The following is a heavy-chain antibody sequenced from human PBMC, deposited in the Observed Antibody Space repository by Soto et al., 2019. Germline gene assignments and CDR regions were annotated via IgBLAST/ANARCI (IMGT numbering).Heavy chain of an antibody. Sequence: ASVKVSCKASGYTFTSHDIHWVRQATGQGLEWMRWMNPNRGNTGYARRFQGRITMTRNTSISTAYMELRSPTSEDTAVYYCARSLGQLPYYFGLDVCGQGPTVPASS. J-gene: IGHJ6*02. V-gene: IGHV1-8*01. CDR2: MNPNRGNT. D-gene: IGHD2-2*01. CDR1: GYTFTSHD. CDR3: ARSLGQLPYYFGLDV.